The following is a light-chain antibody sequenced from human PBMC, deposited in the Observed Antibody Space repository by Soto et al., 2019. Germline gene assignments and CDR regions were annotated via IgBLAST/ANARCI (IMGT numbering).Light chain of an antibody. V-gene: IGLV1-44*01. CDR2: STN. Sequence: QPVLTQPPSASGTPGQGVTSSCSGDRSNIGSNPVSWYQLLPGAAPRLLLYSTNQRPSGVPDRFSGSKSGTSASLAISGLQYDDEADYSCAAWDDSMYGPVFGGGTKLTVL. CDR1: RSNIGSNP. CDR3: AAWDDSMYGPV. J-gene: IGLJ2*01.